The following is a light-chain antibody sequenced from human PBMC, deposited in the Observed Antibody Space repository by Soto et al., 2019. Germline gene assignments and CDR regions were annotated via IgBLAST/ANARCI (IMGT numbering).Light chain of an antibody. V-gene: IGKV1-5*03. J-gene: IGKJ1*01. CDR3: QQYNDDSCT. Sequence: DIQMTQSPSTLSASVGDSVSINCRASQSISAWLAWYQQKPGKAPRLLIYKASTLEIGVPSRFSGRGSGTEFALTISILQPDDVAIYYCQQYNDDSCTFGQGTKVDIK. CDR2: KAS. CDR1: QSISAW.